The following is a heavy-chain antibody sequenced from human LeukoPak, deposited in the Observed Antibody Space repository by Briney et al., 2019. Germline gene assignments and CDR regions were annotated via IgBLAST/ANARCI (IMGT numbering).Heavy chain of an antibody. V-gene: IGHV3-21*01. CDR1: GFTFSSYS. D-gene: IGHD3-10*01. J-gene: IGHJ4*02. Sequence: GSLRLSCGASGFTFSSYSMNWVRQAPGKGLEWVSSISSSSSYIYYADSVKGRFTISRDNAKNSLYLQMNSLRAEDTAVYYCAGLDYGSGLWPAAVGYWGQGTLVTVSS. CDR2: ISSSSSYI. CDR3: AGLDYGSGLWPAAVGY.